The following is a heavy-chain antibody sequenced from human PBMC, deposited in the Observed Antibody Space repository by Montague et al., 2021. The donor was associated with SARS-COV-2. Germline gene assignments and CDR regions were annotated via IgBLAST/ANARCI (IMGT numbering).Heavy chain of an antibody. CDR3: VRRPHYDGLNRPPDF. J-gene: IGHJ4*02. CDR1: GVSVTDYY. Sequence: SETLSLTCTVSGVSVTDYYWSWIRQPPGKGLEWVGDVLYNKGTNFNPSLKSRVAISVDTSKNQFSLRLTSVTAADTAFYYCVRRPHYDGLNRPPDFWDQGTLVTVSS. D-gene: IGHD3-16*01. V-gene: IGHV4-59*08. CDR2: VLYNKGT.